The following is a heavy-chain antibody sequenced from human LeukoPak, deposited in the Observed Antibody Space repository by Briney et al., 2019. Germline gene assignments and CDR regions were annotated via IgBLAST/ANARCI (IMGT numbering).Heavy chain of an antibody. Sequence: GGTLSLSCAASGFTFSSYWMSWVRQAPGKGRKWVDNIKQDGSEKYYVEPVKGRFTTSRDNAKNSLYLQMNSLRAEDTAVYYCARTYSSPYFDYWGQGTLVTVSS. J-gene: IGHJ4*02. CDR3: ARTYSSPYFDY. CDR2: IKQDGSEK. D-gene: IGHD6-13*01. CDR1: GFTFSSYW. V-gene: IGHV3-7*01.